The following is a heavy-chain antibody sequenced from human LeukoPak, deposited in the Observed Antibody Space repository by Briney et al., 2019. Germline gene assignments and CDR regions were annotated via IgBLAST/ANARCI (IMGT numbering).Heavy chain of an antibody. D-gene: IGHD2-2*01. CDR2: INPNSGGT. Sequence: ASVKVSCKASGYTFTSYGISWVRQAPGQGLEWMGWINPNSGGTNYAQKFQGWVTMTRDTSISTAYMELSRLRSDDTAVYYCARGPGIVVVPAAKYGMDVWGQGTTVTVSS. J-gene: IGHJ6*02. CDR1: GYTFTSYG. V-gene: IGHV1-2*04. CDR3: ARGPGIVVVPAAKYGMDV.